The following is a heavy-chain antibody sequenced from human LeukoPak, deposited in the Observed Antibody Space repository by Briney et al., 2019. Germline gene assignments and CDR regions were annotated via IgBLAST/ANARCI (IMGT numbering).Heavy chain of an antibody. D-gene: IGHD6-13*01. CDR2: ISSSGSTI. J-gene: IGHJ4*02. Sequence: GGSLRLSCAASGFTFSSYEMNWVRQAPGKGLEWVSYISSSGSTIYYADSVKGRFTISRDNAKNSLYLQMNSLRAEDTAVYYCARFLGIAAAGTGSGYWGQGTLVTVSS. CDR1: GFTFSSYE. CDR3: ARFLGIAAAGTGSGY. V-gene: IGHV3-48*03.